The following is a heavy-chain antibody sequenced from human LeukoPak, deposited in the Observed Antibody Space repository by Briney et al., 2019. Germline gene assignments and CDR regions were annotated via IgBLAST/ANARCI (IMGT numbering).Heavy chain of an antibody. Sequence: GGSLRLSCAASGFTFSSNAMSWIRQAPGKGLEWVSYISSSGSTIYYADSVKGRFTISRDNAKNSLYLQMNSLRAEDTAVYYCARDFDYGVDYWGQGTLVTVSS. D-gene: IGHD4-17*01. V-gene: IGHV3-11*01. CDR1: GFTFSSNA. CDR3: ARDFDYGVDY. CDR2: ISSSGSTI. J-gene: IGHJ4*02.